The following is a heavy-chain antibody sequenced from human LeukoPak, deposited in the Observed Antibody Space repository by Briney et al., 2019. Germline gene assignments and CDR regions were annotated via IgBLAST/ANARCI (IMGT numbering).Heavy chain of an antibody. CDR1: GFTFSNYW. CDR2: INTDGTGT. D-gene: IGHD1-26*01. CDR3: ARVKSGSYYPIDY. V-gene: IGHV3-74*01. J-gene: IGHJ4*02. Sequence: PGGSLRLSCAASGFTFSNYWMHWVRQTPGKGLVWVSRINTDGTGTSHADSVKGRFTISRDGAKNTLYLQMSGLRAEDTAVYYCARVKSGSYYPIDYWGQGTLVTVSS.